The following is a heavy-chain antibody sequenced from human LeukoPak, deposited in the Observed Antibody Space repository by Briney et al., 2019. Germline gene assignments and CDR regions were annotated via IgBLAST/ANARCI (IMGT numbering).Heavy chain of an antibody. CDR3: ARGSLGGGYDFWSGYSDPDY. D-gene: IGHD3-3*01. J-gene: IGHJ4*02. Sequence: ASVKVSCKASGYTFTSYDINWVRQATGQGLEWMGWMNPNSGNTGYAQKFQGRVTITRNTSISTAYMELSSLRSEDTAVYYCARGSLGGGYDFWSGYSDPDYWGQGTLVTVSS. CDR1: GYTFTSYD. V-gene: IGHV1-8*03. CDR2: MNPNSGNT.